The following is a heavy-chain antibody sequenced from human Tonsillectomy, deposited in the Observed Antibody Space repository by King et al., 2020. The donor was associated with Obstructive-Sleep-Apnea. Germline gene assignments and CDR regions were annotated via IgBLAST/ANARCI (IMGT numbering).Heavy chain of an antibody. CDR1: GFTFSSYA. J-gene: IGHJ6*02. D-gene: IGHD2-15*01. CDR2: ISGNGGST. Sequence: VQLVESGGGLVQPGGSLRLSCAASGFTFSSYAMTWVRQAPGKGLQWVSAISGNGGSTYYVDSVKGRFTLSRDNSKNTLYLQMDSLRAEDTALYYCAKDQRIGSYYYGMDVWGQGTTVTVSS. CDR3: AKDQRIGSYYYGMDV. V-gene: IGHV3-23*04.